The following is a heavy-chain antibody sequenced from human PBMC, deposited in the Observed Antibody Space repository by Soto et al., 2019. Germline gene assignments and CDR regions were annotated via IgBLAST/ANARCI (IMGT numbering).Heavy chain of an antibody. CDR1: GFMFSNHG. Sequence: QVQLVESGGGVVQPGRSLRLSCAASGFMFSNHGMHWVRQAPGKGLEWVAVIWSDGNNKYYADSVKGRFTICRDNSKNTVYLQMDSLRAEDTAVYYCVRGDNWNDEASDYWGQGTLVTVSS. D-gene: IGHD1-1*01. V-gene: IGHV3-33*01. J-gene: IGHJ4*02. CDR2: IWSDGNNK. CDR3: VRGDNWNDEASDY.